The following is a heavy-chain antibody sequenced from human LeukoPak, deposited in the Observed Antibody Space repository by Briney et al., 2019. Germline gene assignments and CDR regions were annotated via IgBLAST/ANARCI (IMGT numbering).Heavy chain of an antibody. CDR1: GFTFSSYA. V-gene: IGHV3-23*01. D-gene: IGHD3-22*01. CDR3: AKGRDSSGIDQYFQH. Sequence: PGGSLRLSCAASGFTFSSYAMSWVSQAPGKGLEWVSGISGSGGSTYYADSVKGRFTISRDNSKNTLYLQMNSLRTEDTAVYYCAKGRDSSGIDQYFQHWGQGTLVTVSS. J-gene: IGHJ1*01. CDR2: ISGSGGST.